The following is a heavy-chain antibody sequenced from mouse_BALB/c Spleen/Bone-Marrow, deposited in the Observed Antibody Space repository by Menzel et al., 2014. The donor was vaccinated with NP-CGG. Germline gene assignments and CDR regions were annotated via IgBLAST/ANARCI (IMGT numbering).Heavy chain of an antibody. CDR1: GYTFTSYW. CDR3: ARGTARAMMDY. D-gene: IGHD3-2*01. V-gene: IGHV1S81*02. CDR2: IHPSNGRT. J-gene: IGHJ4*01. Sequence: QVHVKQSGTELVKPGASVKLSCKASGYTFTSYWIHWVKQGPGQGLEWIGEIHPSNGRTNYSEKFKTKATLTVDKSSSTAHMQLSSLTSEDSAVYYCARGTARAMMDYWGQGTSVTVPS.